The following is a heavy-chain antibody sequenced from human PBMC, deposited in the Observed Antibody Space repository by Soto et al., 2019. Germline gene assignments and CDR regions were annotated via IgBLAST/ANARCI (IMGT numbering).Heavy chain of an antibody. D-gene: IGHD6-13*01. J-gene: IGHJ6*04. CDR2: ISGSGGDT. V-gene: IGHV3-23*01. CDR3: ATDRDRSSWDYYYYGMDV. CDR1: GFTFSSYA. Sequence: EVQLLESGGGLVQPGRSLRLSCAASGFTFSSYAMSWVRQAPGKGLELVSAISGSGGDTYSADSVKGRFTISRDNSKNTLHLQINSLRAEDTAVYYCATDRDRSSWDYYYYGMDVWGKGTTVTVSS.